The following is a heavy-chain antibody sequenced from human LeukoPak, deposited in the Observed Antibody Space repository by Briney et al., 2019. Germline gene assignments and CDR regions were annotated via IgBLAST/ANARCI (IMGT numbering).Heavy chain of an antibody. V-gene: IGHV3-23*01. CDR3: AKDLGRIGDGYNLH. J-gene: IGHJ4*02. Sequence: PGGSLRLSCAASGFTFSRYAMSWVRQAPGRGLEWVSSISDSGGSTYFADSVKGRFTISGDNSKNTLYLQMNSLRAEDTAVYHCAKDLGRIGDGYNLHWGQGTLVTVSS. D-gene: IGHD5-12*01. CDR1: GFTFSRYA. CDR2: ISDSGGST.